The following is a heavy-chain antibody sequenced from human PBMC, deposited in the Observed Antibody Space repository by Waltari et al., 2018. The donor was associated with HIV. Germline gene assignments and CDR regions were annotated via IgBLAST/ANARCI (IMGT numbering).Heavy chain of an antibody. J-gene: IGHJ3*01. D-gene: IGHD3-10*01. V-gene: IGHV1-2*02. CDR3: AKTYYGPTSYYNVGAFDV. CDR1: GYNFNSFY. Sequence: VQLVQSGAQVKAPGDSVKVSCRASGYNFNSFYLHWLRQAPGQGLQWVGFINPFSGGTNYAQKFRGRVTLTRDTSIDTSFMELTGLGSDDTAVYYCAKTYYGPTSYYNVGAFDVWGQGTMVSVSS. CDR2: INPFSGGT.